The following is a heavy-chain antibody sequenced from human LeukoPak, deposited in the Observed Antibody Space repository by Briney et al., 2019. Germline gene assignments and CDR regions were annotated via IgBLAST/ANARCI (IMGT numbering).Heavy chain of an antibody. V-gene: IGHV1-69*05. CDR3: ARDLHKDYDFWLTGGQ. Sequence: GASVKVSCKASGGTFSSYAISWVRQAPGQGLEWMGGIIPIFGTANYAQKFQGRVTITTDESTSTAYMELSSLRSEDTAVYYCARDLHKDYDFWLTGGQWGQGTLVTVSS. CDR2: IIPIFGTA. CDR1: GGTFSSYA. D-gene: IGHD3-3*01. J-gene: IGHJ4*02.